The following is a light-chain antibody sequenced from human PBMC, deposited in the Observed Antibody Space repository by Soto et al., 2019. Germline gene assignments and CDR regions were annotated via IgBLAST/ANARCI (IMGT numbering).Light chain of an antibody. J-gene: IGKJ4*01. V-gene: IGKV3-20*01. CDR3: QQYGSSPLT. CDR1: QSLGSGF. Sequence: ERVLTQAPAIPSVSQGERATLSCRASQSLGSGFLAWYQQTRGQAPRLLIYGASTRATGIPDRFSGSGSGTDFTLTISRLEPEDFAVYYCQQYGSSPLTFGGGTKV. CDR2: GAS.